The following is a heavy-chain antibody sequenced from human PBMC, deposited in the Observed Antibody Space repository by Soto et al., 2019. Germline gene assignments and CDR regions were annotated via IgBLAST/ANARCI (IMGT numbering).Heavy chain of an antibody. CDR1: GGTFSRYS. Sequence: QVQLVQSGAEVKKPGSSVKVSCKASGGTFSRYSITWVRQAPGHGLEWIGRIIPIFGIPSYAQKFQGRVTITADESTSTAYMELSSLRSDDTAVYYCAREDRDRETXLXXAAIDGMDVWGQGTTVTVSS. J-gene: IGHJ6*02. CDR2: IIPIFGIP. CDR3: AREDRDRETXLXXAAIDGMDV. V-gene: IGHV1-69*08. D-gene: IGHD2-2*01.